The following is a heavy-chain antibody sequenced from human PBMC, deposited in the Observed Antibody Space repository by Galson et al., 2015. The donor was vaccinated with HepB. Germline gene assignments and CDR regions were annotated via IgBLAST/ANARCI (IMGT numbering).Heavy chain of an antibody. CDR1: GYTFTSYA. Sequence: SVKVSCKASGYTFTSYAMHWVRQAPGQRLEWMGWINAGNGNTKYSQKFQGRVTITRDTSASTAYMELSSLRSEDTAVYYCARDGARYSSSWYWYPNWFDPWGQGTLVTVSS. J-gene: IGHJ5*02. CDR2: INAGNGNT. D-gene: IGHD6-13*01. V-gene: IGHV1-3*01. CDR3: ARDGARYSSSWYWYPNWFDP.